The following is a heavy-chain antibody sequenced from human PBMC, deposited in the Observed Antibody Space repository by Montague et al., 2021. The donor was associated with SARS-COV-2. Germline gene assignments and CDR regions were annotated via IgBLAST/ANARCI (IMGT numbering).Heavy chain of an antibody. CDR2: IYYSGST. CDR3: ASLPRITIFGVVIHFDY. D-gene: IGHD3-3*01. J-gene: IGHJ4*02. V-gene: IGHV4-39*01. Sequence: SETLSLTCTVSGGSISSSSYYWGWIRQPPGKGLEWIGSIYYSGSTYYNPSLKSRVTISVDTSKNQFSPKLSSVTAADTAVYYCASLPRITIFGVVIHFDYWGQGTLVTVSS. CDR1: GGSISSSSYY.